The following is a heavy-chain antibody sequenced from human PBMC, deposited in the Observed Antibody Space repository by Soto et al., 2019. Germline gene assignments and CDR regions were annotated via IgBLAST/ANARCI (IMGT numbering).Heavy chain of an antibody. J-gene: IGHJ4*02. Sequence: GWSLRLSCAASVFTFISYGMHWVRQAPGKGLEWVAVISYDGSNKYYADSVKGRFTISRDNSKNTLYLQMNSLRAEDTAVYYCAKGAELELVGLNYWGQGTLVTVSS. CDR3: AKGAELELVGLNY. V-gene: IGHV3-30*18. CDR1: VFTFISYG. CDR2: ISYDGSNK. D-gene: IGHD1-7*01.